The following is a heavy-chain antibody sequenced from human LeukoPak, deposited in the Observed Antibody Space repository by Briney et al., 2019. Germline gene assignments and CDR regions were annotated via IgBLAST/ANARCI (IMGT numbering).Heavy chain of an antibody. CDR1: GFTFSSYG. CDR3: AKDLSPYYYDSSGYYIPHDAFDI. V-gene: IGHV3-33*06. Sequence: PGGSLRLSCAASGFTFSSYGMHWVRQAPGKGLEWVAVIWYDGSNKYYTDSVKGRFTISRDNSKNTLYLQMNSLRAEDTAVYYCAKDLSPYYYDSSGYYIPHDAFDIWGRGTTVTVSS. D-gene: IGHD3-22*01. J-gene: IGHJ3*02. CDR2: IWYDGSNK.